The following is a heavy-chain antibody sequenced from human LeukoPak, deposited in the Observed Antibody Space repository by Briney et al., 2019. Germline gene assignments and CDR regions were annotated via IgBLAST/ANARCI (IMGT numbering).Heavy chain of an antibody. D-gene: IGHD2-21*02. CDR3: ARVGYCGGDCYPFDY. Sequence: SETLSLTCAIYGGSFSGYYWSWIRQPPGKGLEWTGEINHRGSTNYNPSLKSRVTISVDTSRNSFSLELSSVTAADTAVYYCARVGYCGGDCYPFDYWGQGTLTTTSS. CDR1: GGSFSGYY. CDR2: INHRGST. V-gene: IGHV4-34*01. J-gene: IGHJ4*02.